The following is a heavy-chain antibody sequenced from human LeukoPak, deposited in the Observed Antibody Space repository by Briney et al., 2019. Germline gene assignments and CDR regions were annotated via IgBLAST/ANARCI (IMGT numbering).Heavy chain of an antibody. CDR3: ARELTAEAFAFDI. Sequence: SETLSLTCAVYGGSFSAYYWSWIRQPPGKGLEWIGEVNHSGSTNYNPSLKSRVTISVDTSKSQFSLKLSSVTAADTAVYYCARELTAEAFAFDIWGQGTMVTVSS. D-gene: IGHD5-24*01. V-gene: IGHV4-34*01. CDR2: VNHSGST. J-gene: IGHJ3*02. CDR1: GGSFSAYY.